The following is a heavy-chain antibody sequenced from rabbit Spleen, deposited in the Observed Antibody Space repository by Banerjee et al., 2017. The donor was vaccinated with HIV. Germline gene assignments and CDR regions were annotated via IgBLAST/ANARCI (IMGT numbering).Heavy chain of an antibody. CDR1: GFSFSSNSY. CDR2: IYTDNSGST. V-gene: IGHV1S40*01. CDR3: ARDAGSGHYIDAYFDL. J-gene: IGHJ4*01. Sequence: QSLEESGGGLVQPEGSLTLTCTASGFSFSSNSYMCWVRQAPGKGLEWIGCIYTDNSGSTWYATWAKGRFTISKTSSTTVTLQMTSLTVADTATYFCARDAGSGHYIDAYFDLWGPGTLVTVS. D-gene: IGHD8-1*01.